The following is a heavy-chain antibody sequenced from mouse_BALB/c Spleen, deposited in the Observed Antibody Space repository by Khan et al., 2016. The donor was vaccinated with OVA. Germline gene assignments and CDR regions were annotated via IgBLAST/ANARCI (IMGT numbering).Heavy chain of an antibody. D-gene: IGHD2-3*01. CDR3: ARPAYDGYYDY. V-gene: IGHV1S137*01. CDR1: GYTFTDYA. J-gene: IGHJ2*01. CDR2: ISTYSGNT. Sequence: QMQLEESGPELVRPGVSVKISCKGSGYTFTDYAMYWVKQSHAESLEWIGLISTYSGNTNYNQKFKGKATMTVDKSSTTAYMELARLTSDDSAIYYCARPAYDGYYDYWGQGTTLTVSS.